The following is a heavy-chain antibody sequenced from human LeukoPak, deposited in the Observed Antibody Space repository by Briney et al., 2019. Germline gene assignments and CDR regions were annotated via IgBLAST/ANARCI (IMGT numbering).Heavy chain of an antibody. D-gene: IGHD6-13*01. CDR2: IYYSGST. CDR1: GGSISSYY. CDR3: ASRKAAEAFDI. V-gene: IGHV4-59*04. Sequence: TSETLSLTCTVSGGSISSYYWGWIRQPPGKGLEWIGNIYYSGSTYYNPSLKSRVTISVDTSKNQFSLRLSSVTAADTAVYYCASRKAAEAFDIWGQGTMVTVSS. J-gene: IGHJ3*02.